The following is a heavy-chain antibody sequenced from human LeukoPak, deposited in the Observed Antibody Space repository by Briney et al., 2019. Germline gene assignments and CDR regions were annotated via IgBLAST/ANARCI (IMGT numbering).Heavy chain of an antibody. CDR1: GFTFSSYG. CDR3: AKVRVSGSSKANYYYYGMDV. CDR2: ISYDGSNK. J-gene: IGHJ6*02. D-gene: IGHD2-2*01. Sequence: GGSLRPSCAASGFTFSSYGMHWVRQAPGKGLEWVAVISYDGSNKYYADSVKGRFTISRDNSKNTLYLQMNSLRAEDTAVYYCAKVRVSGSSKANYYYYGMDVWGQGTTVTVSS. V-gene: IGHV3-30*18.